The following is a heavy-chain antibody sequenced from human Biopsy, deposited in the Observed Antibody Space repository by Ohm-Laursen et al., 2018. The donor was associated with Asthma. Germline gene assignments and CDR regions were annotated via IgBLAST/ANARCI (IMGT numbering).Heavy chain of an antibody. Sequence: PGTLSLTCPVSGGSVSTGSYYWSWIRQPPGKGLEWLGYIYYTGSDNYNPSLKSRVTISVDTSKNQFSLRLNSVTAADTAVYYCARGPNYHGSGRAPIGMDVWGQGTTVTVSS. CDR3: ARGPNYHGSGRAPIGMDV. D-gene: IGHD3-10*01. J-gene: IGHJ6*02. CDR1: GGSVSTGSYY. CDR2: IYYTGSD. V-gene: IGHV4-61*01.